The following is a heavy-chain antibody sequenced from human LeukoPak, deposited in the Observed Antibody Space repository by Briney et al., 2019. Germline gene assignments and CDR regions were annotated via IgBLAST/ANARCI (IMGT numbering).Heavy chain of an antibody. J-gene: IGHJ4*02. CDR2: INPNSGGT. Sequence: ASVKVSCKASGYTFTGYYMHWVRQAPGQGLEWMGRINPNSGGTNYAQKFQGRVTMTRDTSISTAYKELSRLRSDDTAVYYCARYYYDSSGYYKSYYSDYWGQGTLVTVSS. CDR1: GYTFTGYY. D-gene: IGHD3-22*01. V-gene: IGHV1-2*06. CDR3: ARYYYDSSGYYKSYYSDY.